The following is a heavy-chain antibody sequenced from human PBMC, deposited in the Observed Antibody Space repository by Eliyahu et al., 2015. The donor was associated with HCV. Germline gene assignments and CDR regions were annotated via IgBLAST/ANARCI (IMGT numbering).Heavy chain of an antibody. CDR2: INSRGDTT. D-gene: IGHD3-10*01. Sequence: QVHLVQSGAEVKKPGAXVKVSCKASGYTFSNXYLHWLRQAPGQGLQWMGVINSRGDTTTYAPDFQGRVTMTRDTSSNTVYMELRSLRSEDTAFYYCAKDGSGTYFEGWFDPWGQGTLVTVSS. CDR3: AKDGSGTYFEGWFDP. J-gene: IGHJ5*02. CDR1: GYTFSNXY. V-gene: IGHV1-46*01.